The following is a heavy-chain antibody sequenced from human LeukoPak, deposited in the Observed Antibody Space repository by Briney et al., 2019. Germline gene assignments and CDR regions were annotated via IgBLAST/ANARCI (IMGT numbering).Heavy chain of an antibody. J-gene: IGHJ1*01. CDR3: ATSSGYYVGYIQY. V-gene: IGHV1-2*02. Sequence: ASVKVSCKASGYTLTGYYIHWVRQAPGQGLEWMGWINPNSGGTKYAEKFQGRVTMTRDTSISTAYMELRSDDTAVYYCATSSGYYVGYIQYWGQGTLVTVSS. CDR2: INPNSGGT. CDR1: GYTLTGYY. D-gene: IGHD3-22*01.